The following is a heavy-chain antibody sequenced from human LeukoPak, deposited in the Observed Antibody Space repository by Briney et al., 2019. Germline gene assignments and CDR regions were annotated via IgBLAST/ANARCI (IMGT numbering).Heavy chain of an antibody. CDR3: AKDLYYYDSSGYQY. D-gene: IGHD3-22*01. CDR2: ITGSSSSL. CDR1: GFPLSIYN. J-gene: IGHJ4*02. V-gene: IGHV3-21*01. Sequence: PGGSLRLSCAASGFPLSIYNMNWVRQAPGKGLEWVSSITGSSSSLYYADSVKGRFTISRDSAKNSLYLQMNSLRAEDTAVYYCAKDLYYYDSSGYQYWGQGTLVTVSS.